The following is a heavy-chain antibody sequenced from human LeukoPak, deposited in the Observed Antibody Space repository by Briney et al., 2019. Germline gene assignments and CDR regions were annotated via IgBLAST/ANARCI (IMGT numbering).Heavy chain of an antibody. CDR3: SLYWLNSLRGN. V-gene: IGHV3-23*01. J-gene: IGHJ4*02. Sequence: GGSLRLSCVASGFTFSSYAMSWVRQAPGKGLEWVSAISGSGGSTYYADSVKGRFTISRDNSKNTLYLQMNSLRAEDTAVYYCSLYWLNSLRGNWGQGTLVTVSS. CDR1: GFTFSSYA. D-gene: IGHD3-10*01. CDR2: ISGSGGST.